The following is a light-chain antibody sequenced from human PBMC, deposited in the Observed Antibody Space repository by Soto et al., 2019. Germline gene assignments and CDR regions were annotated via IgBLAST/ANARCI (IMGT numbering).Light chain of an antibody. V-gene: IGKV1-39*01. CDR1: QSISSY. CDR2: AAS. Sequence: DMPSTPCPLPISPSVAARDPITCRASQSISSYLNWYQQKPGKAPKLLIYAASSLQSGVPSRFSGSGSGTDFTLTISSLQPEDFATYYCQQSYSTPRTFGPGTKVDIK. CDR3: QQSYSTPRT. J-gene: IGKJ3*01.